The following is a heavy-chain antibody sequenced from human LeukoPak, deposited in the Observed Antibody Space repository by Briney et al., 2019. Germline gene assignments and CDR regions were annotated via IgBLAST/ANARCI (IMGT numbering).Heavy chain of an antibody. Sequence: PGGSLRLSCAASGFTFSDYYRSWMRQAPGKGLEWVSYISSSSSYKNYADFVKGRFTISRDNAKNSLYLQMNSLRAEDTDVYYCARTNMVRGVINFDYWGQGTLVTVSS. D-gene: IGHD3-10*01. CDR1: GFTFSDYY. CDR2: ISSSSSYK. V-gene: IGHV3-11*03. J-gene: IGHJ4*02. CDR3: ARTNMVRGVINFDY.